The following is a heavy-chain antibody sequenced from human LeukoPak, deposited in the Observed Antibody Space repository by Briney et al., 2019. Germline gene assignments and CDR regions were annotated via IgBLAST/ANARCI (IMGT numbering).Heavy chain of an antibody. CDR1: GFTFSNYW. CDR2: ISTDGSST. D-gene: IGHD2-2*01. CDR3: ARDRYCTTTRCSDY. J-gene: IGHJ4*02. Sequence: GGSLGLSCAASGFTFSNYWMHWVRQAPGKGLVWVSRISTDGSSTTYADSVKGRFTISRDNAKNTLYLEMNSLRAEDTAVYYCARDRYCTTTRCSDYWGQGTLVTVSS. V-gene: IGHV3-74*03.